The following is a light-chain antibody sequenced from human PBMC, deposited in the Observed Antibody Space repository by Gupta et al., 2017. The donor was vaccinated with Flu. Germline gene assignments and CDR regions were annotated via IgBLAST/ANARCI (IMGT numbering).Light chain of an antibody. CDR3: QQSYSTLWT. Sequence: GDRVTITCRASQSISAYLNWYQQKPGKAPNLLIYAASSLQSGVPSRFSGSGSGTDFTLTISSLQPVDFATYYCQQSYSTLWTFGQGTKVEIK. J-gene: IGKJ1*01. CDR2: AAS. CDR1: QSISAY. V-gene: IGKV1-39*01.